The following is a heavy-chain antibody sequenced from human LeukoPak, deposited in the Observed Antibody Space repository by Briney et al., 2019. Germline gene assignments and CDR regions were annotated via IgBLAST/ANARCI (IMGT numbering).Heavy chain of an antibody. CDR2: ISSSGSTI. CDR3: AREKLLSLSFYYGMDV. V-gene: IGHV3-11*01. J-gene: IGHJ6*02. Sequence: GGSLRLSCAASGFTFSDYYMSWIRQAPGKGLEWVSYISSSGSTIYYADSVKGRFTISRDNAKNSLYLQMNSLRAEDTAVYYCAREKLLSLSFYYGMDVWGQGTTVTVSS. D-gene: IGHD3-10*01. CDR1: GFTFSDYY.